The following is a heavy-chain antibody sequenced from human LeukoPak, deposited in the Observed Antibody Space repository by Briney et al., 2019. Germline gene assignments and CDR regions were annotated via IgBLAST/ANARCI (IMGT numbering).Heavy chain of an antibody. J-gene: IGHJ4*02. D-gene: IGHD3-16*02. CDR1: GFTFSSYA. V-gene: IGHV3-23*01. Sequence: GSLRLSCAASGFTFSSYAMSWVRQAPGKGLEWVSAISVSGGSTYYADSVKGRFTISRDNAKNSLYLQMNSLRAEDTAVYYCARDDIGDYVWGSYRYSPLDYWGQGTLVTVSS. CDR2: ISVSGGST. CDR3: ARDDIGDYVWGSYRYSPLDY.